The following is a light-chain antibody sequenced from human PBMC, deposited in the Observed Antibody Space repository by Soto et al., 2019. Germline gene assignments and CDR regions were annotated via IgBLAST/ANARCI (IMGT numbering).Light chain of an antibody. V-gene: IGKV2-30*01. Sequence: EVVMTQSPLSLPVTLGQPASISCRSSQSLVYSDGNTYLNWFQQRPGQSPRRLIYGASTRATGIPARFSGSGSETEFTLTISSLQSDDFAVYYCQQYNTWPPAWTFGQGTMV. CDR2: GAS. CDR3: QQYNTWPPAWT. CDR1: QSLVYSDGNTY. J-gene: IGKJ1*01.